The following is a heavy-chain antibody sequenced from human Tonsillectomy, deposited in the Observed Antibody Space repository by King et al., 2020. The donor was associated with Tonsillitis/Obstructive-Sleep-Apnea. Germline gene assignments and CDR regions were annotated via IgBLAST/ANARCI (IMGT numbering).Heavy chain of an antibody. V-gene: IGHV5-10-1*01. CDR2: IDPSDSYT. Sequence: QLVQSGAEVKKPGESLRISCKGSGYSFTSYWISWVRQMPGKGLEWMGRIDPSDSYTNYSPSFQGHVTISADKSISTAYLQWSSLKASDTAMYYCARPARQYCSSTSCYNTATHHGYWGQGTLVTVSS. CDR1: GYSFTSYW. D-gene: IGHD2-2*02. J-gene: IGHJ4*02. CDR3: ARPARQYCSSTSCYNTATHHGY.